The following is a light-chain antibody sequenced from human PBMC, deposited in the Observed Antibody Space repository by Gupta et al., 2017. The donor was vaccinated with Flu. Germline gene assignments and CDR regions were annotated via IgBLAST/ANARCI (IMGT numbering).Light chain of an antibody. J-gene: IGKJ4*01. CDR1: QSILYSSNNKNY. CDR2: WAS. CDR3: QQYYITPRT. V-gene: IGKV4-1*01. Sequence: DIVMTQSPASLAVSLGERATINCKSSQSILYSSNNKNYLSWYQQRPGQPPKLLIYWASTRESGVPDRFSGSGSGTDFTLTISSLQAEDVAVYYCQQYYITPRTFGGGTKVEIK.